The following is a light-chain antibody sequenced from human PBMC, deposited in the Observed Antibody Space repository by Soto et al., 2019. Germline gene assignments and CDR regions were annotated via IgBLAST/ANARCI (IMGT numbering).Light chain of an antibody. Sequence: QSVLTQPPSVSGAPGQRVTISCTGSSSNIGAGYDVHWYQQLPGTAPKLLIYGNSNRPSGVPDRFSGSKSGTSASLAITGLQAEDVADYYCQSYDSSLRYVFGTGTKLTVL. CDR3: QSYDSSLRYV. J-gene: IGLJ1*01. V-gene: IGLV1-40*01. CDR2: GNS. CDR1: SSNIGAGYD.